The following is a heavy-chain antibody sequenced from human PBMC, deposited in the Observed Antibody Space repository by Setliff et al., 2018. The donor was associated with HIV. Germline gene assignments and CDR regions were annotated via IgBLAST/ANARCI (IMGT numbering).Heavy chain of an antibody. J-gene: IGHJ4*02. CDR3: ARATYGSRAGTGLYFDS. V-gene: IGHV4-34*01. CDR2: INYSGKT. Sequence: SETLSLTCGISGGSFSGFYWAWIRQPPGKGLEWIGEINYSGKTNKNPSLKSRVTISADTSRTQFPLNLISVTAADTAVYYCARATYGSRAGTGLYFDSWGQGALVTVSS. D-gene: IGHD6-6*01. CDR1: GGSFSGFY.